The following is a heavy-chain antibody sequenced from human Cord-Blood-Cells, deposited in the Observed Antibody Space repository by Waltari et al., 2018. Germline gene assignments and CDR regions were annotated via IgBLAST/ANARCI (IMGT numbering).Heavy chain of an antibody. J-gene: IGHJ6*02. CDR2: MSSSSVLT. V-gene: IGHV3-21*01. D-gene: IGHD1-26*01. CDR1: GFTFSSSS. Sequence: EVQLVESGGGLVKPGGSLRLSCAASGFTFSSSSMNWVRQAPGQGCEWGSAMSSSSVLTYADAVNGRFTISRDNAKTSRYLPMNSLRADDTAGYYCARVAWARVYYYYGMDVWRQGTTVTVSS. CDR3: ARVAWARVYYYYGMDV.